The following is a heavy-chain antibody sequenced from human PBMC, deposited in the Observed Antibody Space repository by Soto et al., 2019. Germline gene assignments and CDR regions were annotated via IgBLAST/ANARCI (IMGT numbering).Heavy chain of an antibody. J-gene: IGHJ6*02. CDR3: ARDIGDFCSDNYGMDV. D-gene: IGHD3-3*01. CDR2: IYSGGST. V-gene: IGHV3-53*01. Sequence: GSLRLSCAASGFTVSSNYMSWVRQAPGKGLEWVSVIYSGGSTYYADSVKGRFTISRDNSKNTLYLQMNSLRAEDTAVYYCARDIGDFCSDNYGMDVWGQGTTVTVSS. CDR1: GFTVSSNY.